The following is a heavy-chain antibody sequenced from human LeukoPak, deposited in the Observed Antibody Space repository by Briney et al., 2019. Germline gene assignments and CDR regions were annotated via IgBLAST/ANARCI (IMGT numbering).Heavy chain of an antibody. V-gene: IGHV3-30-3*01. CDR2: ISYDGSNK. Sequence: GGSLRLSCAASGFTFSSYAMHWVRQATGKGLEWVAVISYDGSNKYYADSVKGRFTISRDNSKNTLYLQMNSLRAEDTAVYYCARDGVLRAFDIWGQGTMVTVSS. CDR1: GFTFSSYA. D-gene: IGHD3-3*01. CDR3: ARDGVLRAFDI. J-gene: IGHJ3*02.